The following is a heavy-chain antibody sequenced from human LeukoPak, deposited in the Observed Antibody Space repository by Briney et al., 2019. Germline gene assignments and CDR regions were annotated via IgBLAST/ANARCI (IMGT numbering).Heavy chain of an antibody. CDR1: GFTFSSYA. CDR2: ISGSGGST. V-gene: IGHV3-23*01. J-gene: IGHJ3*02. Sequence: PGGSLRLSCAASGFTFSSYAMSWVRQAPGKRLEWVSAISGSGGSTYYADSVKGRFTISRDNSKNTLYLQMNSLRAEDTAVYYCAKGKGYSSAWNAFDIWGQGTMVTVSS. CDR3: AKGKGYSSAWNAFDI. D-gene: IGHD6-19*01.